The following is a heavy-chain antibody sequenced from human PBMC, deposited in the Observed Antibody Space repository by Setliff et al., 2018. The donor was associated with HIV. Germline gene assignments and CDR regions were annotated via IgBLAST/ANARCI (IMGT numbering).Heavy chain of an antibody. Sequence: SETLSLTCTVSGGSISSSSYYWGWIRQPPGKGLEWIGSIYYSGSTYYNPSPKSRVTISVDTSKNQISLKLNFVTAADTGLYFCARHSPVTTEDYMDVWGKGTTVTVSS. CDR1: GGSISSSSYY. J-gene: IGHJ6*03. D-gene: IGHD4-17*01. CDR2: IYYSGST. CDR3: ARHSPVTTEDYMDV. V-gene: IGHV4-39*01.